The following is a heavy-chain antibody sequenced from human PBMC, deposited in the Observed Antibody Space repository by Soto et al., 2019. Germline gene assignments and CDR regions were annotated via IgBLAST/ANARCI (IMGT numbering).Heavy chain of an antibody. D-gene: IGHD3-10*01. V-gene: IGHV3-30-3*01. CDR2: LAYDGTNR. Sequence: VGSLRLSCAASGFTFSAFAMHWVRQAPGKGLDWVAVLAYDGTNRYYADSVKGRFTISRDNSKNTLYLHMGGLRGDETAVYYCARGASGGVDYWGQGTPVTVSS. J-gene: IGHJ4*02. CDR3: ARGASGGVDY. CDR1: GFTFSAFA.